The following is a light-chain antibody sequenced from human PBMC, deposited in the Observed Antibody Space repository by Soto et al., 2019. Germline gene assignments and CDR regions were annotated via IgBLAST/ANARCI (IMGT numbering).Light chain of an antibody. CDR2: WAS. CDR3: QQYYDTPPN. J-gene: IGKJ4*01. Sequence: DIVMTQSPDSLAVSLGERATINCKSSQSVLYNSNNKNYLAWYQQKPGQPPKLLIYWASTRESGVPDRFSGSGSGTDFTLTISSLQAEDVALYYCQQYYDTPPNFGGGTKVEI. V-gene: IGKV4-1*01. CDR1: QSVLYNSNNKNY.